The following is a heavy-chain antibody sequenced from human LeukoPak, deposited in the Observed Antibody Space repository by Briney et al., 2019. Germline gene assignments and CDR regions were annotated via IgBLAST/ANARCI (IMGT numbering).Heavy chain of an antibody. V-gene: IGHV4-4*07. J-gene: IGHJ6*02. CDR1: GDPISSYY. D-gene: IGHD6-19*01. CDR2: IYTSGST. CDR3: ARDSYSSGWYGYYYGMDV. Sequence: PSETLSLTCTVSGDPISSYYWSWIRQPAGKGLEWIGRIYTSGSTNYNPSLKSRVTMSVDTSKNQFSLKLSSVTAADTAVYYCARDSYSSGWYGYYYGMDVWGQGTTVTVSS.